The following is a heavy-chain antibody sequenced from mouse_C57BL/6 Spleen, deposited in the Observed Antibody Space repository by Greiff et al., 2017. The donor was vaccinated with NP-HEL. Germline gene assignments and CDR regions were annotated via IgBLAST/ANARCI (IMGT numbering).Heavy chain of an antibody. D-gene: IGHD3-3*01. J-gene: IGHJ3*01. CDR3: ARGRGPWFAD. CDR1: GFNIKDYY. CDR2: IDPEDGET. V-gene: IGHV14-2*01. Sequence: VQLKQSGAELVKPGASVKLSCTASGFNIKDYYMHWVKQRTEQGLEWIGRIDPEDGETNYAPKFPGKATITADTSSNTAYLQLSSLTSEDNAVYYWARGRGPWFADWGQGTLVTVSA.